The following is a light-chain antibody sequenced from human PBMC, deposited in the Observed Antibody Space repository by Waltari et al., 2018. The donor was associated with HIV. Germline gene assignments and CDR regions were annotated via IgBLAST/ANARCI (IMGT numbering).Light chain of an antibody. J-gene: IGKJ3*01. V-gene: IGKV1-12*01. CDR3: QQANSFPFT. Sequence: DIQMTQSASSVSEYVGDRVTSTCRASQDVSRWLAWYQQKPGKAPKLLIYGASSLQSGVPSRFSGSGSGTDFTLTISSLQAEDFATYYCQQANSFPFTFGPGTKVDLK. CDR2: GAS. CDR1: QDVSRW.